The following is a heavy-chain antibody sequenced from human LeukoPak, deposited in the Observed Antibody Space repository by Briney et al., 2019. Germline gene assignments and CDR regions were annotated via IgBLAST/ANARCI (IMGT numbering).Heavy chain of an antibody. Sequence: GGSLRLSCAASGFTFSSYAMSWVRQAPGKGLEWVSAISGSGGSTYYADSVKSRFTTSRDNAKNSLYLQMNSLRVEDTAVYYCARLLWYGEPWGQGTLVTVSS. D-gene: IGHD3-10*01. CDR3: ARLLWYGEP. CDR1: GFTFSSYA. J-gene: IGHJ5*02. CDR2: ISGSGGST. V-gene: IGHV3-23*01.